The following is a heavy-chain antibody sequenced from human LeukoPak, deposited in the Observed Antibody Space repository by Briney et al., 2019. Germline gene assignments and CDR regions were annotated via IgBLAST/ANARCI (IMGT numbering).Heavy chain of an antibody. Sequence: PGGSLRLSCAASGFTFSSYRMSWVRQAPGKGLEWVANIKQDGSEKYYVDSVKGRFTISRDNAKNSLYLQMNSLRAEDTAVYYCARDSSARGVVVPAAAGYYYYYGMDVWGQGTTVTVSS. CDR3: ARDSSARGVVVPAAAGYYYYYGMDV. CDR2: IKQDGSEK. D-gene: IGHD2-2*01. J-gene: IGHJ6*02. V-gene: IGHV3-7*01. CDR1: GFTFSSYR.